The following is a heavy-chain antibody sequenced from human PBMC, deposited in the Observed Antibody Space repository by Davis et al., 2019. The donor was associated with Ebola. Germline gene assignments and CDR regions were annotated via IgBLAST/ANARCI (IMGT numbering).Heavy chain of an antibody. CDR1: GFTFSSYW. CDR3: ARGGYYDSSGYSHAAFDI. Sequence: PGGSLRLSCAASGFTFSSYWLSWVRQAPGKGLEWVANIKHDGSEKYYVDSVKGRFTLSRDNAKNSLYLQMDSLRAEDTAVYHCARGGYYDSSGYSHAAFDIWGQGTMVTVAS. CDR2: IKHDGSEK. V-gene: IGHV3-7*01. D-gene: IGHD3-22*01. J-gene: IGHJ3*02.